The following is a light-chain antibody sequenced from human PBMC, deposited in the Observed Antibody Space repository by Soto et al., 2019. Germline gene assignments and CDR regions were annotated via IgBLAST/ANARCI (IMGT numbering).Light chain of an antibody. Sequence: EIVLTQSPGTLSLSPGERATLSCRASQSVNSNFLAWYQQKPGQAPRLLIYGASTRAAGVPDRFSGSESGTDFTLTITRLEPEDFAMYYCQQYGRSPLMYTFGQGTKLGVK. CDR3: QQYGRSPLMYT. V-gene: IGKV3-20*01. CDR2: GAS. CDR1: QSVNSNF. J-gene: IGKJ2*01.